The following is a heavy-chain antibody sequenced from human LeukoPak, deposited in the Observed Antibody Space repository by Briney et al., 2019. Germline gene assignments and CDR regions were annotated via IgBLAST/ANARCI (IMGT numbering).Heavy chain of an antibody. CDR3: AKGAAVTGTRSNWFDP. D-gene: IGHD6-19*01. CDR2: ISGTGDST. J-gene: IGHJ5*02. CDR1: GFTFSSYA. Sequence: PGGFLRLSCAASGFTFSSYAVSWVRQAPGKGLEWVSTISGTGDSTYYADSVKGRFTISRDNSKNTLYLQMNSLRAEDTAVYYCAKGAAVTGTRSNWFDPWGQGTLSPSPQ. V-gene: IGHV3-23*01.